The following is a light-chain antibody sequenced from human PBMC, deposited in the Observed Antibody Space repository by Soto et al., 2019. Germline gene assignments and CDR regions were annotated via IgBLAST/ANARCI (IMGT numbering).Light chain of an antibody. V-gene: IGLV2-14*01. CDR1: SKKVGGYNY. Sequence: SAGFRVPGPEIPCPRPGKSKKVGGYNYVSWYQKHPGKAPNLKIYDVNKRPSGVSNRFSGSKSGNTASLTISGLQAEDEADYYCSSYPYTITLYVVGTGTKVTV. J-gene: IGLJ1*01. CDR2: DVN. CDR3: SSYPYTITLYV.